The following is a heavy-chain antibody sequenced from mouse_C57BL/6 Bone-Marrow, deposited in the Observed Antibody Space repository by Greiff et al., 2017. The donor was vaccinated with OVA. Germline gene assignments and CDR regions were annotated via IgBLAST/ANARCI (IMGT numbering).Heavy chain of an antibody. CDR2: INPYNGGT. CDR1: GYTFTDYY. J-gene: IGHJ2*01. D-gene: IGHD2-2*01. CDR3: ARRPMVTTDYFDY. Sequence: EVQLQESGPVLVKPGASVKMSCKASGYTFTDYYMNWVKQSHGKSLEWIGVINPYNGGTSYNQKFKGKATLTVDKSSSTAYMELNSLTSEDSAVYYCARRPMVTTDYFDYWGQGTTLTVSS. V-gene: IGHV1-19*01.